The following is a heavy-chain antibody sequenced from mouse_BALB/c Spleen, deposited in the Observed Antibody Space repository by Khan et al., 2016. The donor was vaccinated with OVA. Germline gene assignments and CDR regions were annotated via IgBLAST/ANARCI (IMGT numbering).Heavy chain of an antibody. CDR1: GDSITSGY. D-gene: IGHD2-14*01. CDR3: ARSTYRYAFAY. J-gene: IGHJ3*01. CDR2: MIYSGST. Sequence: EVKLEESGPSLVKPSQTLSLTCSVTGDSITSGYWNWIRKFPGNKLEYMGYMIYSGSTYYKPSLKSRISITRHTSKNQNYLQLKSVPPEDTATYYCARSTYRYAFAYWGQGTLVTVSA. V-gene: IGHV3-8*02.